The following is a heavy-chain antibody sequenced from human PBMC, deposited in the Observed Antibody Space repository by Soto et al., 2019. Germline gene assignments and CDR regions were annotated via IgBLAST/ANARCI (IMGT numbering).Heavy chain of an antibody. J-gene: IGHJ4*02. V-gene: IGHV3-30*18. D-gene: IGHD2-21*02. CDR2: ISYDGSNK. Sequence: PGGSLRLSCAASGFTFSSYGMHWVRQAPGKGLEWVAVISYDGSNKYYADSVKGRFTISRDNSKNTLYLQMNSLRAEDTAVYYCAKIYCGGDCYSDFDYWGQGTLVTVSS. CDR1: GFTFSSYG. CDR3: AKIYCGGDCYSDFDY.